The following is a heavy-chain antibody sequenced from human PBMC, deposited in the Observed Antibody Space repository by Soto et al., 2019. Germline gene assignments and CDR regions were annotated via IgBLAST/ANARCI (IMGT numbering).Heavy chain of an antibody. D-gene: IGHD2-2*01. CDR2: IIPIFGTA. V-gene: IGHV1-69*06. CDR3: ARDPVVVPANADYYYYYYGMDV. Sequence: ASVKVSCKASGGTFSSYAISWVRQAPGQGLEWMGGIIPIFGTANYAQKFQGRVTITADKSTSTAYMELSSLRSEDTAVYYCARDPVVVPANADYYYYYYGMDVWGQGTTVTVSS. J-gene: IGHJ6*02. CDR1: GGTFSSYA.